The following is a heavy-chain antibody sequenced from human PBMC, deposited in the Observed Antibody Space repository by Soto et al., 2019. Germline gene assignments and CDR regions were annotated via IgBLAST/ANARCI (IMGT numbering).Heavy chain of an antibody. V-gene: IGHV1-69*13. CDR1: GGTFISYA. D-gene: IGHD3-22*01. CDR3: ARDSSGYYRFDY. Sequence: GAAVKVSCKASGGTFISYAIIWVRQAPGQGLEWMGGIIPIFGTANYAQKFHGRVTITADESTSTAYMQLSSLRSEDSAVYYCARDSSGYYRFDYWGQGTLVTVSS. J-gene: IGHJ4*02. CDR2: IIPIFGTA.